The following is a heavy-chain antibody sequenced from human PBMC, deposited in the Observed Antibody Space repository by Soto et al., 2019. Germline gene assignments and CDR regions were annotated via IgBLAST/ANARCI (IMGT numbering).Heavy chain of an antibody. V-gene: IGHV4-59*12. CDR1: GGSISSYY. J-gene: IGHJ6*02. D-gene: IGHD2-21*02. CDR3: ARDLWGYCGTDCYPLDV. Sequence: SSETLSLTCTVSGGSISSYYWSWIRQPPGKGLEWIVYIYYSGRTNYNPSPKSRVTISVDTSKNQFSLKLSSVTAADTAVYYCARDLWGYCGTDCYPLDVWGQGTTVTVSS. CDR2: IYYSGRT.